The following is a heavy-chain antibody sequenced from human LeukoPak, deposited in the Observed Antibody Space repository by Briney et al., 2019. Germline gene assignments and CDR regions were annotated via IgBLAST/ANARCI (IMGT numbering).Heavy chain of an antibody. V-gene: IGHV4-59*08. Sequence: PSETPSLSFTAAGGSIRDDCWSWIRPPPGKGLEWVGFIYYSGSTIYNPSLKSRVTISVDTSKNQISLKLSSVTAADSAVYYCARRVRYFGQNDYGGQGPLVTVSS. CDR3: ARRVRYFGQNDY. CDR2: IYYSGST. J-gene: IGHJ4*02. CDR1: GGSIRDDC. D-gene: IGHD3-9*01.